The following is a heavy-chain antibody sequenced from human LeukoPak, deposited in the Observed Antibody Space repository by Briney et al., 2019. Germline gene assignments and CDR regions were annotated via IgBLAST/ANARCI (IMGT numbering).Heavy chain of an antibody. CDR1: GGSFSGYY. CDR2: INHSGST. Sequence: ASETLSFTCAVYGGSFSGYYWSWIRQPPGKGLEWIGEINHSGSTNYNPSLKSRVTISVDTSKNQFSLKLSSVTAADTAVYYCARGMQWFGEYLFYYYYGMDVWGQGTTVTVSS. J-gene: IGHJ6*02. D-gene: IGHD3-10*01. CDR3: ARGMQWFGEYLFYYYYGMDV. V-gene: IGHV4-34*01.